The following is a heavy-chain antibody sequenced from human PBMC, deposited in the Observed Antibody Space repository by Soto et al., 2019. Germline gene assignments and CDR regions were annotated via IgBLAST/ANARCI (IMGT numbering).Heavy chain of an antibody. CDR1: DGSISSGSYS. J-gene: IGHJ6*02. Sequence: SETLSLTYTVSDGSISSGSYSWIWIRQPPGRGVEWLWSIYDSGSTCYNPYLKSRVTISVDRSKNQFSLKLSSVTAADTAVNYCARGNSMVPPFCSYDYGMDVWGQGTTVTVSS. CDR3: ARGNSMVPPFCSYDYGMDV. V-gene: IGHV4-39*07. D-gene: IGHD3-10*01. CDR2: IYDSGST.